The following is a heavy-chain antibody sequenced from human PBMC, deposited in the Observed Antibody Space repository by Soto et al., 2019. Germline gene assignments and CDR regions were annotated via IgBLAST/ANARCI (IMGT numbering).Heavy chain of an antibody. Sequence: QEQLVQSGAEVKKPGSSVKVSCKASGGLFSSYPISWVRPVPGQGLEWMGGVIPVFTTAYYTQRFQGRVTITADEYTNTAYMELSSLRSEDTAIYYCARGGSGYTWFNEFWGQGTLVTVSS. V-gene: IGHV1-69*01. J-gene: IGHJ4*02. CDR3: ARGGSGYTWFNEF. CDR2: VIPVFTTA. D-gene: IGHD3-22*01. CDR1: GGLFSSYP.